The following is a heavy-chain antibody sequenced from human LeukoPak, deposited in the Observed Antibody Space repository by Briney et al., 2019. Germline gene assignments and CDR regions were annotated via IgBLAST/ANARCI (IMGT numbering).Heavy chain of an antibody. CDR3: ARGGSVTSSDY. V-gene: IGHV1-69*13. CDR1: GYTFTSYG. CDR2: IIPIFGTA. J-gene: IGHJ4*02. D-gene: IGHD4-17*01. Sequence: SVKVSCKASGYTFTSYGISWVRQAPGQGLEWMGGIIPIFGTANYAQKFQGRVTITADESTSTAYMELSSLRSEDTAVYYCARGGSVTSSDYWGQGTLVTVSS.